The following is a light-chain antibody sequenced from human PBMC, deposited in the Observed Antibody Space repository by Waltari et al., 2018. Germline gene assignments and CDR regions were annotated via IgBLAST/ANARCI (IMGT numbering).Light chain of an antibody. CDR1: RHIRNY. J-gene: IGKJ4*01. V-gene: IGKV1-33*01. CDR3: QQYDNLPLT. Sequence: DIQMTQSPSSVSASVGDRVTITCQASRHIRNYLNWYQQKPGKAPKLLLYAASILETGVPSRCSGSGSGTDFTFSISSLQPEDIATYYCQQYDNLPLTFGGGTKVEIK. CDR2: AAS.